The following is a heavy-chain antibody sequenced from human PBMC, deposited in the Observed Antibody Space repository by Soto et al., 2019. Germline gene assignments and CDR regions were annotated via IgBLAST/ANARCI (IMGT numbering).Heavy chain of an antibody. CDR1: GGSISSGGYS. V-gene: IGHV4-30-2*01. Sequence: PSETLSLTCTVSGGSISSGGYSWNWIRQPPGKGLEWIGYIYHSGSTLYNPSPQSRVTISVDNSKNQFSLKLGSVTAADTAVYYCARDQLEGNWFDPWGQGTLVTVSS. D-gene: IGHD1-1*01. J-gene: IGHJ5*02. CDR2: IYHSGST. CDR3: ARDQLEGNWFDP.